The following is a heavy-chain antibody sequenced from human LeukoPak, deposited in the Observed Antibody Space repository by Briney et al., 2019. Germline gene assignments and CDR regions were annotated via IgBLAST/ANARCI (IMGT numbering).Heavy chain of an antibody. CDR2: IKQDGSEK. J-gene: IGHJ4*02. V-gene: IGHV3-7*03. D-gene: IGHD6-13*01. Sequence: GGSLRLSCAAFGFTFSSYWMSWVRQAPGKGLEWVANIKQDGSEKYYVDSVKGRFTISRDNAKNSLYLQMNSLRAEDTAVYYCARAAAGDIDYWGQGTLVTVSS. CDR1: GFTFSSYW. CDR3: ARAAAGDIDY.